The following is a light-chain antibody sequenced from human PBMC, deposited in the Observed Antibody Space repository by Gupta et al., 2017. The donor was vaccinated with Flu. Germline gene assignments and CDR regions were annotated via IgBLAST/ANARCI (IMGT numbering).Light chain of an antibody. V-gene: IGKV1-39*01. CDR1: QSITTY. CDR2: AAS. CDR3: QQSYSTPIT. J-gene: IGKJ5*01. Sequence: DIQMTQSPSSLSASIGDRVTITCRASQSITTYLNWYQQKPGQVPKLLIYAASRLQSGVPSRFSGSGFGTDFTLTISSLQPEDFTTYYCQQSYSTPITFGQGTRLEIK.